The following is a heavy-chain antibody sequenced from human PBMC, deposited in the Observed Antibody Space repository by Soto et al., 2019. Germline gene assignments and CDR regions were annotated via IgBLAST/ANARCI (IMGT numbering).Heavy chain of an antibody. Sequence: SETLSLTCTVSGGSISSGGYYWSWIRQHPGKGLEWIGYIYYSGSTYYNPSLKSRVTISVDTSKNQFSLKLSSVTAADTAVYYCARDLRYYYGSESYSYGMDVWGQGTTVTVSS. CDR2: IYYSGST. CDR3: ARDLRYYYGSESYSYGMDV. J-gene: IGHJ6*02. V-gene: IGHV4-31*03. CDR1: GGSISSGGYY. D-gene: IGHD3-10*01.